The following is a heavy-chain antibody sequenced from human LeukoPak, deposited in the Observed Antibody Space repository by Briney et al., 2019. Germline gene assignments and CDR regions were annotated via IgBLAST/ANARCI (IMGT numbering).Heavy chain of an antibody. CDR2: ISSSGSTI. V-gene: IGHV3-11*04. D-gene: IGHD5-24*01. J-gene: IGHJ3*02. CDR3: GRLWGWLQDDAFDI. CDR1: GFTFSDYY. Sequence: GGSLRLSCXASGFTFSDYYMSWIRQAPGKGLEWVSYISSSGSTIYYADSVKGRFTISRDNAKNSLYLQMNSLRAEDTAVYYCGRLWGWLQDDAFDIWGQGTMVTVSS.